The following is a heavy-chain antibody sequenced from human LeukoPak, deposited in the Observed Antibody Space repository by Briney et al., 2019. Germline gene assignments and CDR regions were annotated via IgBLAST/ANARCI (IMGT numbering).Heavy chain of an antibody. CDR3: ARHEDIVVVPAAKFPDY. Sequence: GESPNTSCKGSGYSFISYWSGGVRQMHGKGLGWMGIIYPGDSDTRYSPSFQGQVTISADKSSSTAYLQWSSLKASDTAMYYCARHEDIVVVPAAKFPDYWGQGTLVTVSS. D-gene: IGHD2-2*01. J-gene: IGHJ4*02. CDR1: GYSFISYW. V-gene: IGHV5-51*01. CDR2: IYPGDSDT.